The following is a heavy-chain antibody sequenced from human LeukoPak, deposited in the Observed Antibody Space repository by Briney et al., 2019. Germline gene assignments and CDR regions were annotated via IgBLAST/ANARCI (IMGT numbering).Heavy chain of an antibody. CDR3: AKEHMAAAVYYFDY. D-gene: IGHD2-15*01. J-gene: IGHJ4*02. V-gene: IGHV3-23*01. CDR1: GVTLTKYA. CDR2: SNPSSGNT. Sequence: GGSLRLSCAASGVTLTKYAMSWVRQAPGKGLEWVSSSNPSSGNTYYADSVKGRFTISGDNSKNTLYLQMNSLRAEDTAVYYCAKEHMAAAVYYFDYWGQGTLVTVSS.